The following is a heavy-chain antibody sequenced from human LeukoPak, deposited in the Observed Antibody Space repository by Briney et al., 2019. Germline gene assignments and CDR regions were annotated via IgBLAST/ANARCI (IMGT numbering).Heavy chain of an antibody. J-gene: IGHJ4*02. CDR3: TKDVVPDSGWDLDY. D-gene: IGHD6-19*01. CDR2: ISSSNSYT. CDR1: GFTFSDYY. Sequence: GGSLRLSCVASGFTFSDYYMSWIRQAPGKGLEWVSYISSSNSYTNYADSVKGRFTISRDNAKNSLYLQMSSLRTEDTAIYYCTKDVVPDSGWDLDYWGQGTLVTVSS. V-gene: IGHV3-11*05.